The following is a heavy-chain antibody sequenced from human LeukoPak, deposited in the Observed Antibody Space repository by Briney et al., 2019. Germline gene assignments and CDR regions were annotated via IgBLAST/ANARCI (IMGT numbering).Heavy chain of an antibody. CDR2: IYYSGST. CDR1: GVSISSYY. J-gene: IGHJ3*02. Sequence: PSETLSLTCTVSGVSISSYYWSWIRQPPGKGLEWIGYIYYSGSTNYNPSLKSRVTISVDTSKNPFSLKLSSVTAADTAVYYCARAHHGRGDAFDIWGQGTMVTASS. CDR3: ARAHHGRGDAFDI. V-gene: IGHV4-59*01. D-gene: IGHD3-10*01.